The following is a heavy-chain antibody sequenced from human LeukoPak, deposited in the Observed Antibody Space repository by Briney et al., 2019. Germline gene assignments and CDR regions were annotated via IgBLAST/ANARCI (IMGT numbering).Heavy chain of an antibody. Sequence: GGSLRLSCAASGFTFDDYGMSWVRQAPGKGLEWVSGINWNGGSTGYADSVKGRFTISRDNAKNSLYLQMNSLRAEDTALYYCARGAHVPGGYSYVQYYMDVWGKGTTVTISS. V-gene: IGHV3-20*04. J-gene: IGHJ6*03. D-gene: IGHD5-18*01. CDR1: GFTFDDYG. CDR3: ARGAHVPGGYSYVQYYMDV. CDR2: INWNGGST.